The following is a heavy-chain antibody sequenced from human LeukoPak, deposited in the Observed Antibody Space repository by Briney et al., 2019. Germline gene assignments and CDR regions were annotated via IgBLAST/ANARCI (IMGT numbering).Heavy chain of an antibody. Sequence: PSETLSLTCAVYGGSFSDYYWGWIRQPPGKGLEWIGSIYYSGSTYYNPSLKSRVTISVDTSKNQFSLKLSSVTAADTAVYYCARHALGYSYTFDYWGQGTLVTASS. V-gene: IGHV4-39*01. CDR2: IYYSGST. CDR1: GGSFSDYY. CDR3: ARHALGYSYTFDY. J-gene: IGHJ4*02. D-gene: IGHD5-18*01.